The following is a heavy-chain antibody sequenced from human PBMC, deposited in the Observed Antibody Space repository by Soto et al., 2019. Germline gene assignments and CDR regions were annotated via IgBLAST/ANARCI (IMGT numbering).Heavy chain of an antibody. CDR2: IIPIFGTA. V-gene: IGHV1-69*01. Sequence: QVQLVQSGAEVKKPGSSVKVSCKASGGTFSSYAISWVRQAPGQGLEWMGGIIPIFGTANYAQKFQGRVTITADESTSTAYMELSSMRSEDTAVYYCARGLYYYDSSGYYFDYWGQGTLVTVSS. D-gene: IGHD3-22*01. J-gene: IGHJ4*02. CDR3: ARGLYYYDSSGYYFDY. CDR1: GGTFSSYA.